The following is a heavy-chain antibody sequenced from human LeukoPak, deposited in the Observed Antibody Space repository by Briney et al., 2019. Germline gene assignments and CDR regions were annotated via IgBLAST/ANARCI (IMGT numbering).Heavy chain of an antibody. J-gene: IGHJ4*02. CDR3: ARDYSSSWYC. V-gene: IGHV1-2*06. Sequence: ASXKDSCKASGYTFTGYYMHWVRQAPGQGLEWMGRINPNSGGTNYAQKLQGRVTMTRDTSISTAYMELSRLRSDDTAVYYCARDYSSSWYCWGQGTLVTVSS. D-gene: IGHD6-13*01. CDR1: GYTFTGYY. CDR2: INPNSGGT.